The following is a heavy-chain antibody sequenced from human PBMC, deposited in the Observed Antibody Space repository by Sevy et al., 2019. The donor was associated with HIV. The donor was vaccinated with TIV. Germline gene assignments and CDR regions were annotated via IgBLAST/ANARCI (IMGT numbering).Heavy chain of an antibody. V-gene: IGHV1-18*04. CDR2: ISAYSGNT. J-gene: IGHJ4*02. CDR3: ARVLNYYDSSGYTY. Sequence: ASVKVSCKASGYTFTSYNINWVRQAPGQGLEWMGWISAYSGNTNYAQKLQGRVTMTTDTSTRTAYMELRSLRSDDTAVYYCARVLNYYDSSGYTYWGQGTLVTVSS. CDR1: GYTFTSYN. D-gene: IGHD3-22*01.